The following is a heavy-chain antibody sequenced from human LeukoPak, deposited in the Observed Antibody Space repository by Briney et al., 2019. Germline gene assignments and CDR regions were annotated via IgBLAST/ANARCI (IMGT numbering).Heavy chain of an antibody. CDR1: GFTFGSYA. Sequence: GGSLRLSCAASGFTFGSYAMSWVRQAPGKGLEWVSAISGSGGSTYYADSVKGRFTISRDNSKNTLYLQMNSLRAEDTAVYYCAKDSNPARIVVVPAGSFDYWGQGTLVTVSS. V-gene: IGHV3-23*01. CDR3: AKDSNPARIVVVPAGSFDY. CDR2: ISGSGGST. J-gene: IGHJ4*02. D-gene: IGHD2-2*01.